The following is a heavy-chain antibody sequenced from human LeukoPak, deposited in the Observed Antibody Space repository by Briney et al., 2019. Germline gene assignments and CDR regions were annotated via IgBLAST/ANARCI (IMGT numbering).Heavy chain of an antibody. Sequence: GGSLRLSCAASGFTFGYAWMSWVRQAPGKGLEWVGRIKSKTDGGTADYAAPVKGRFTISRDDSENTLYLQMNSLKTEDTAVYYCTTMPLDYDILTGYYTTSFDYWGQGTLVTVSS. CDR1: GFTFGYAW. CDR3: TTMPLDYDILTGYYTTSFDY. V-gene: IGHV3-15*01. D-gene: IGHD3-9*01. J-gene: IGHJ4*02. CDR2: IKSKTDGGTA.